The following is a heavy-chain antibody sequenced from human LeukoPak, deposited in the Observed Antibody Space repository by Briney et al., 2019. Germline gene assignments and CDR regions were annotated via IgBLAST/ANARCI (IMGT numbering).Heavy chain of an antibody. D-gene: IGHD6-19*01. J-gene: IGHJ4*02. Sequence: RSETLSLTCTVSGDSITTNNNYWGWLRQTPGRGLEWIGSISSSGTTYYNQSLKIRITISVDTSKNQFSLKRSTATAADTAVYYCASSGWYRGYWGQGTLVTVSS. CDR2: ISSSGTT. CDR1: GDSITTNNNY. CDR3: ASSGWYRGY. V-gene: IGHV4-39*07.